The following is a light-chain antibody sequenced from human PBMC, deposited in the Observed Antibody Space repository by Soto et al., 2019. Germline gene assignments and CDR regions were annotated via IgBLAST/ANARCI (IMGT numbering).Light chain of an antibody. V-gene: IGKV1-39*01. J-gene: IGKJ1*01. Sequence: DIQMTQSPSSLSASVRDRVTITCRASQSISSYLNWYQQKPGKAPKLLIYAASSLQSGVPSRFSGSGSGTDFTLTISSLQPEDFATYYCQQSYSTPLTVGQGTKVDIK. CDR2: AAS. CDR1: QSISSY. CDR3: QQSYSTPLT.